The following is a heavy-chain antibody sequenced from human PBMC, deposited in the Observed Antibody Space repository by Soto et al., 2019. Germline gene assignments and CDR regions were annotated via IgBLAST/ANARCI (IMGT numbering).Heavy chain of an antibody. D-gene: IGHD2-2*01. V-gene: IGHV4-59*08. CDR3: ARHDCSSTSCYNNYYYYMDV. CDR2: IYYSGST. Sequence: SETLSLTCTVSGGSISSYYWSWIRQPPGKGLKWIGYIYYSGSTNYNPSLKSRVTISVDTSKNQFSLKLSSVTAADTAVYYCARHDCSSTSCYNNYYYYMDVWGKGTTVT. J-gene: IGHJ6*03. CDR1: GGSISSYY.